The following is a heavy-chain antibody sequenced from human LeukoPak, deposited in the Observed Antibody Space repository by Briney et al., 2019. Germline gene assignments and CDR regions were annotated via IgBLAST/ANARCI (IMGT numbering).Heavy chain of an antibody. CDR3: AILTNYYDSGRYYSLPNFFDY. J-gene: IGHJ4*02. CDR1: GFTFSSYG. Sequence: GRSLRLSCAASGFTFSSYGMHWVRQAPGKGLEWVAVIIYDGSNKYYADSVKGRFTISRDNSKNALFLQMNSLRDEDTAVYYCAILTNYYDSGRYYSLPNFFDYWGQGTLVTVSS. D-gene: IGHD3-22*01. CDR2: IIYDGSNK. V-gene: IGHV3-30*03.